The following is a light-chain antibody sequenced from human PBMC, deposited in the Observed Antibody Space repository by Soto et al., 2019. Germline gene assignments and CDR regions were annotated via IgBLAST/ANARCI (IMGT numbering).Light chain of an antibody. V-gene: IGLV2-14*01. J-gene: IGLJ2*01. CDR3: SSYTSSSTRV. Sequence: QSALTQPASVSGSPGQSITISCTATSSDVGGYNYVSWYQQHPGKAPKLMIYEVSKRPSGVSNRFSGSKSGNTASLTISGLQAEDEADYYCSSYTSSSTRVFGGGTKLTVL. CDR2: EVS. CDR1: SSDVGGYNY.